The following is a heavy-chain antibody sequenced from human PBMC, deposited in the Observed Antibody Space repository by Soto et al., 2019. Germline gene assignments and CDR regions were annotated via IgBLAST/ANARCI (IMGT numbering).Heavy chain of an antibody. J-gene: IGHJ6*02. CDR2: IYYSAST. CDR3: ARDSRTPSGGMDV. CDR1: GGSINSGDYH. Sequence: SETLSLTCTVSGGSINSGDYHWTWIRQFPGKDLEWIGGIYYSASTYYNPSLVSRLTISLDTSKNQFSLRLTSATAVDTAVYYCARDSRTPSGGMDVWGQGTTVTVSS. V-gene: IGHV4-30-4*01.